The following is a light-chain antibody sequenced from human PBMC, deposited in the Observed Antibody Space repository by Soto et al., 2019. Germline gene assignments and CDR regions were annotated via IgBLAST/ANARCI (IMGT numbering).Light chain of an antibody. Sequence: QSALTQPASVSGSPGQSITISCTGTSSDVGAYNYVSWYQQHPGKAPKLMIYEVSNRPSGVSHRFSGSKSGNTASLTISGLQAEDEDDYYCSSYTSSSTSVVFGGGTKLTVL. V-gene: IGLV2-14*01. CDR3: SSYTSSSTSVV. CDR1: SSDVGAYNY. CDR2: EVS. J-gene: IGLJ2*01.